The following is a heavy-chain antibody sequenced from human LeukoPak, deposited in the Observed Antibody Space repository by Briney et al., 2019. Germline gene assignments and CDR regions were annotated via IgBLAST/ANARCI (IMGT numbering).Heavy chain of an antibody. CDR2: IYYSGST. CDR1: GGSISSGGYS. Sequence: SQTLSLTCTVSGGSISSGGYSWSWIRQHPGKGLEWIGYIYYSGSTYYNPSLKSRVTISVDTSKNQFSLKLSSVTAADTAVYYCARLRDGYTPDYWGQGTLVTVSS. CDR3: ARLRDGYTPDY. D-gene: IGHD5-24*01. V-gene: IGHV4-31*03. J-gene: IGHJ4*02.